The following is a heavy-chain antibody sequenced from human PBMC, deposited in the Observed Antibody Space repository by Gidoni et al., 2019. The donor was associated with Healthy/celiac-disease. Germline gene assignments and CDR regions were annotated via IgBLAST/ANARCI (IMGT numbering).Heavy chain of an antibody. CDR3: ARGGAWRQFDYYYGMDV. D-gene: IGHD3-10*01. CDR1: GLPFSSYD. V-gene: IGHV3-13*01. Sequence: EVQLVESGGGLVQPGGSLRLSCPASGLPFSSYDMHWVRQATGKGLEWVSAIGTAGDTYYHGSVKGRFTISRENAKNTLYLQMNSRRAGDTAVYYCARGGAWRQFDYYYGMDVWGQGTTVTVSS. J-gene: IGHJ6*02. CDR2: IGTAGDT.